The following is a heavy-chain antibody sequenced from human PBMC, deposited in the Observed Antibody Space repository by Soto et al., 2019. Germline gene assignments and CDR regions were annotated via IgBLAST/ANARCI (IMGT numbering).Heavy chain of an antibody. CDR1: GYTFTSYD. CDR2: MNPNSGNT. CDR3: ARWVRYFDWLLAFFDY. J-gene: IGHJ4*02. Sequence: GASVKVSCKASGYTFTSYDINWARQATGQGLEWMGWMNPNSGNTGYAQKFQGRVTMTRNTSISTAYMELSILRSEDTALYYCARWVRYFDWLLAFFDYWGQGTLVTVSS. D-gene: IGHD3-9*01. V-gene: IGHV1-8*01.